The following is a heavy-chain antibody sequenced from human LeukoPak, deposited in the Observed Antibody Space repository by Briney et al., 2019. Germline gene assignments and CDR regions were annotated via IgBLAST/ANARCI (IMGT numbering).Heavy chain of an antibody. V-gene: IGHV4-34*01. CDR3: ARGRHSGSSVLLDY. J-gene: IGHJ4*02. CDR2: INHSGST. D-gene: IGHD3-22*01. Sequence: SETLSLTCAVYGGSFSGYYWSWIRQPPGKGLEWIGEINHSGSTNYNPSLKSRVTISVDTSKNQFSLNLSSVTAADTAVYLCARGRHSGSSVLLDYWGQGTLVTVSS. CDR1: GGSFSGYY.